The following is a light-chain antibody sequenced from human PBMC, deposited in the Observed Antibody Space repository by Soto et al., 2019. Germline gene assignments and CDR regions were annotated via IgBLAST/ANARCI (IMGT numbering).Light chain of an antibody. CDR2: DVS. V-gene: IGLV2-14*03. CDR1: SSDVGGYNY. CDR3: SSYTSSSTYV. J-gene: IGLJ1*01. Sequence: QSVLTQPASVSGSPGQSITIPCTGTSSDVGGYNYVSWYQQHPGKAPQLIIYDVSNRPSGVSNRFSGSKSGNTASLTISGLQAEDEADYYCSSYTSSSTYVFGTGTKVTVL.